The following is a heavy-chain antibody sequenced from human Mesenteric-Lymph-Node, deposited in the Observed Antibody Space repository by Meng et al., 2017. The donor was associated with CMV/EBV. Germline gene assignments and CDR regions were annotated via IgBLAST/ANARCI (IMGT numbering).Heavy chain of an antibody. V-gene: IGHV5-51*01. D-gene: IGHD3-10*01. CDR3: ARGYYSSGGMDV. Sequence: KVSCKSSGYNFRYFWIGWVRQMPGKGLEWMGIIYPSDSDTRYSPSFQGQVTISADKSISTAYLQWSSLKASDTAMYYCARGYYSSGGMDVWGQGTTVTVSS. J-gene: IGHJ6*02. CDR2: IYPSDSDT. CDR1: GYNFRYFW.